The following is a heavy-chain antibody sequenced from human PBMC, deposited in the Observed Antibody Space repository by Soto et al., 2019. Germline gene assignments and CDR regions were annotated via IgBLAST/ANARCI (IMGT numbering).Heavy chain of an antibody. J-gene: IGHJ4*02. D-gene: IGHD4-4*01. CDR2: ISDGGGKT. CDR1: GFTFSSYA. V-gene: IGHV3-23*01. CDR3: AGGMTTVATF. Sequence: PGGSLRLSCAASGFTFSSYAMSWVRQAPGKGLEWVSAISDGGGKTYYADSVKGRFTISRDNSKNTLYLQMNSLRAEDTAGYYCAGGMTTVATFWGQATLVTVSS.